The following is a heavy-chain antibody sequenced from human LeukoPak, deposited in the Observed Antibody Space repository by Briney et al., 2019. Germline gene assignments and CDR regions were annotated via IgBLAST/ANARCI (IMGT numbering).Heavy chain of an antibody. CDR2: IYYSGST. Sequence: PSETLSLPCTVSGGSISSSSYDWAWIRQPPGKGREWIGSIYYSGSTYDNPSPQSRVTISVDPSKNQRSLQLGSVTAADTALYYCARVGVIVVVLDRRGQAALVSVPS. CDR3: ARVGVIVVVLDR. D-gene: IGHD2-2*01. CDR1: GGSISSSSYD. V-gene: IGHV4-39*07. J-gene: IGHJ5*02.